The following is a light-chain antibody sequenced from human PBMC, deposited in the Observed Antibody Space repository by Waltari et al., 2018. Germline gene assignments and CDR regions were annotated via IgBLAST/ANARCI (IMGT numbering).Light chain of an antibody. CDR2: GAS. Sequence: EIVMTQSPATLSVSPGERATLSCRASQNVSGSLAWYQQKPGQAPRLLIYGASTRATGIPARFSGGGSGIDFSLTISSLQSEDFAVYYCQQYNDWPPYTFGQGTKLEIK. CDR3: QQYNDWPPYT. CDR1: QNVSGS. J-gene: IGKJ2*01. V-gene: IGKV3-15*01.